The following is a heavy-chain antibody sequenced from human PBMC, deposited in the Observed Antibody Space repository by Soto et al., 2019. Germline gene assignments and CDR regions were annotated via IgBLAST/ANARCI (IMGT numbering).Heavy chain of an antibody. Sequence: EVQLVESGGGLVQPGGSLRVSCAASGFTVSTNFMTWVRQAPGKGLEWVSVIYSGGSTFYADSVKGRFTITRDNSENTLYFQMNSLRAEDTAVYYCARAKMQLWPNYYDDGLDVWGQGTTVTVSS. V-gene: IGHV3-66*01. J-gene: IGHJ6*02. CDR3: ARAKMQLWPNYYDDGLDV. D-gene: IGHD5-18*01. CDR1: GFTVSTNF. CDR2: IYSGGST.